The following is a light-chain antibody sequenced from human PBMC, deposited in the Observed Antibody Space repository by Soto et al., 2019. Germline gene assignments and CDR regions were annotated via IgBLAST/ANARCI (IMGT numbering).Light chain of an antibody. CDR1: SSDVGSYNR. Sequence: QSALTQPPSVSGSPGQSVTISCTGTSSDVGSYNRVSWYQQPPGTAPKLMIYEVSNRPSGVPDRFSGSKSGNTASLTISGLQAEDGVDFSCSSYKSGSTRRYVFGTGTKLTVL. CDR3: SSYKSGSTRRYV. CDR2: EVS. J-gene: IGLJ1*01. V-gene: IGLV2-18*02.